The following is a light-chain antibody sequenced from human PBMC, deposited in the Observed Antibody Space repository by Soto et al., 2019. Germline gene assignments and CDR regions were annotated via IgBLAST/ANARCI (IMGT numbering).Light chain of an antibody. CDR1: QRVGSN. CDR2: GAG. V-gene: IGKV3-11*01. CDR3: QQRSNWPLT. J-gene: IGKJ4*01. Sequence: PGDRATLSCTASQRVGSNLAWYQQKPGRAPRLLIYGAGTRATGIPDTFSGSGSATDFTLTISSLEAEDFAVYYCQQRSNWPLTFGGGTKVDIK.